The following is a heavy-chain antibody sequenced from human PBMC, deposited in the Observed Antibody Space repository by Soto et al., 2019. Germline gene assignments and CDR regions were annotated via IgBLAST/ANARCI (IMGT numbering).Heavy chain of an antibody. CDR1: GFTFTDYW. J-gene: IGHJ6*03. CDR3: ARGARGYYYMDV. D-gene: IGHD3-10*01. CDR2: VKYDVSST. Sequence: EVQLVESGGGLVQPGGSLRLSCAASGFTFTDYWMHWVRQVPEEGLVWVSRVKYDVSSTNYADSVKGRFTISRDNAKNTLYLQMNSLRNEDTAVYFCARGARGYYYMDVWGKGTTVTVSS. V-gene: IGHV3-74*01.